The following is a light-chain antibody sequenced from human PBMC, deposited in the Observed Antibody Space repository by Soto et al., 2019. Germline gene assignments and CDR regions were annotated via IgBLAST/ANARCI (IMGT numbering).Light chain of an antibody. J-gene: IGKJ1*01. V-gene: IGKV1-6*02. CDR3: LQDYNYPPT. CDR2: FAS. CDR1: QAIRND. Sequence: AIQMTQYPSYLSASVGDRVTITCRASQAIRNDLGWYQQKPGKAPKLLIYFASTLQSGVPSRFSGSGSGTDFTLTISSLQPEDFATYYCLQDYNYPPTFGQGTKVDIK.